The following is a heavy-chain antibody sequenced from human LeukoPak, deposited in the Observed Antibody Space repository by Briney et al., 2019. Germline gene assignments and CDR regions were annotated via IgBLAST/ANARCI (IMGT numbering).Heavy chain of an antibody. J-gene: IGHJ4*02. CDR3: ARVSRIRRDGYNPFDY. CDR1: GGSISSGGYS. V-gene: IGHV4-30-2*01. D-gene: IGHD5-12*01. CDR2: IYHSGST. Sequence: PSETLSLTCAVSGGSISSGGYSWSWIRQPPGKGLEWIGYIYHSGSTYYNPSLKSRVTISVDTSKNQFSLKLSSVTAADTAVYYCARVSRIRRDGYNPFDYWGQGTLVTVSS.